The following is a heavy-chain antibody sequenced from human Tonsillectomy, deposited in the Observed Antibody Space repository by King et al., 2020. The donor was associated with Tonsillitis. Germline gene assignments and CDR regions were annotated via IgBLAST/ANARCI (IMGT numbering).Heavy chain of an antibody. V-gene: IGHV3-23*04. CDR2: IIGSGGST. J-gene: IGHJ4*02. D-gene: IGHD1-1*01. CDR1: GFTFSSYG. Sequence: VQLVQSGGGLVQPGGSLRLSCVASGFTFSSYGMSWVRQAPGKGLQWVSSIIGSGGSTYYADSVKGRFTISRDNSKNTLYLQMNSLRAEDTAVYYCAKGAIGTTRHFDYWGQGSLVTGSS. CDR3: AKGAIGTTRHFDY.